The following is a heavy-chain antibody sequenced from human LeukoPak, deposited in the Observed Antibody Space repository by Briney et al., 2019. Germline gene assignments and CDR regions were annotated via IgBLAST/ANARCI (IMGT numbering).Heavy chain of an antibody. CDR3: ARGILATYYFDD. Sequence: PSETLFLTCTFSGASISHYYWSWVRQPPGKGLDWIGNINYSGNINYNPSLKSRVTMSLDTSKNQFSLKLSSVTSADTAEYYCARGILATYYFDDWGQGILVTVSS. V-gene: IGHV4-59*01. CDR1: GASISHYY. J-gene: IGHJ4*02. CDR2: INYSGNI. D-gene: IGHD1-26*01.